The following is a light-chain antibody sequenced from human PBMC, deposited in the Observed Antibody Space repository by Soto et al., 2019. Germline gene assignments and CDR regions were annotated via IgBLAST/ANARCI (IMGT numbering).Light chain of an antibody. Sequence: DIQMTQSPSSLSASVGDRVTITCRASQNINIYLHWYQQKPGKAPNLLIYAASTLQSGVPSTFSGGGSGTDFTLTISSLQPEDCATYYCQQSYSTPWTFGQGTNVEIK. CDR2: AAS. J-gene: IGKJ1*01. CDR1: QNINIY. CDR3: QQSYSTPWT. V-gene: IGKV1-39*01.